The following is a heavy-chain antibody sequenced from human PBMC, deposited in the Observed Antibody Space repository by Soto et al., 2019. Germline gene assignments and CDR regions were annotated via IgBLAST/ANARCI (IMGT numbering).Heavy chain of an antibody. D-gene: IGHD4-17*01. CDR2: ISSGSSTI. V-gene: IGHV3-48*01. CDR1: GFTFSTYG. Sequence: EVQLVESGGGVVQPGGSLRLSCAASGFTFSTYGMNWVRQAPGKGLEWISYISSGSSTIYYADSVKGRFTISRDNAKNSVHLQINSLRGEDTAVYYCARDRGHGDPPAYWGQGTLVTVSS. J-gene: IGHJ4*02. CDR3: ARDRGHGDPPAY.